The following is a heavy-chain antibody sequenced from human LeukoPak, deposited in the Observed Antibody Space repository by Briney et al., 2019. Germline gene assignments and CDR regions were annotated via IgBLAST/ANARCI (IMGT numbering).Heavy chain of an antibody. CDR1: GFTFDDYA. J-gene: IGHJ4*02. D-gene: IGHD3-10*01. CDR2: ISWNSGSI. Sequence: PGGSLRLSCAASGFTFDDYAMHWVQQAPGKGLEWVSGISWNSGSIGYADSVKGRFTISRDNAKNSLYLQMNSLRAEDTALYYCAKGVYGSGSDEIDYWGQGTLVTVSS. CDR3: AKGVYGSGSDEIDY. V-gene: IGHV3-9*01.